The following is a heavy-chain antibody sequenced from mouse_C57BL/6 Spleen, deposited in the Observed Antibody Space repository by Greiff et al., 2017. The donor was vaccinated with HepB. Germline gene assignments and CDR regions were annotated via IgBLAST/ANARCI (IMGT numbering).Heavy chain of an antibody. V-gene: IGHV1-18*01. Sequence: VQLKESRPELVKPGASVKIPCKASGYTFTDYNMDWVKQSHGKSLEWIGDINPNNGGTIYNQKFKGKATLTVDKSSSTAYMELRSLTSEDTAVYYCARPYDYDDYAMDYWGQGTSVTVSS. CDR1: GYTFTDYN. J-gene: IGHJ4*01. D-gene: IGHD2-4*01. CDR2: INPNNGGT. CDR3: ARPYDYDDYAMDY.